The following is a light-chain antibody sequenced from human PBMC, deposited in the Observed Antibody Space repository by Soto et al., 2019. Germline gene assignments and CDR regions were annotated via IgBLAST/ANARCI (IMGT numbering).Light chain of an antibody. CDR1: SSNIGAGYY. CDR2: GNS. CDR3: QSYDNSLSGFWV. J-gene: IGLJ3*02. Sequence: QSVLTQPPSVSGAPGQRVTISCTGSSSNIGAGYYVHWYQQLPGTAPKLLIYGNSNRPSGVPDRFSGSKSGTSASLAITGLQAEDEADYYCQSYDNSLSGFWVFGGGTKLTVL. V-gene: IGLV1-40*01.